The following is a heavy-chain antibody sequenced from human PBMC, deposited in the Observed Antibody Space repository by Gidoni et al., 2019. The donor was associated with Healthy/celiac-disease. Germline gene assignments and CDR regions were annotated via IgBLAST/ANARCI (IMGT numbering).Heavy chain of an antibody. CDR1: GSSVSSFW. V-gene: IGHV5-51*01. CDR2: IYPGDSDT. Sequence: EVQLVQSGAEVIKPGESRQISVKGSGSSVSSFWIGWVRQMPGKGLEWMGIIYPGDSDTRYSPSVQGQVTISADKSISTAYLQWSSLKASDTAMYYCATNPAIRWNDAFDIWGQGTMVTVSS. D-gene: IGHD2-2*02. J-gene: IGHJ3*02. CDR3: ATNPAIRWNDAFDI.